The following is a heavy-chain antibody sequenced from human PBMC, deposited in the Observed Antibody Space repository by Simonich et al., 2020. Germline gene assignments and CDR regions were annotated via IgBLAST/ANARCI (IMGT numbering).Heavy chain of an antibody. CDR2: IIHILGIA. Sequence: QVQLVQSGAEVKKPGSSGKVSCKASGGTFSSYAISWVRQAPGQGLEWRGCIIHILGIANYAQKIQCRVTITADKTTSTAYMELSSLRSEDTAVYYCARGGLADRRIVYYYYMDVSGKGTTVTVSS. CDR1: GGTFSSYA. CDR3: ARGGLADRRIVYYYYMDV. D-gene: IGHD2-15*01. J-gene: IGHJ6*03. V-gene: IGHV1-69*09.